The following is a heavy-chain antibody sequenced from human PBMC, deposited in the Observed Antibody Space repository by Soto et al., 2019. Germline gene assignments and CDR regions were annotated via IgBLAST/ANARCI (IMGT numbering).Heavy chain of an antibody. V-gene: IGHV3-11*01. CDR3: ARDRLPMVVVVMGWFDP. D-gene: IGHD3-22*01. Sequence: LRLSCAASGFSFRDYYMSWIRQAPGKGLEWISYISGSGNTIYYADSVKGRFIISRDNAKNSLFLQMNSLRADDTAVYYCARDRLPMVVVVMGWFDPWGQGTLVTVSS. CDR2: ISGSGNTI. CDR1: GFSFRDYY. J-gene: IGHJ5*02.